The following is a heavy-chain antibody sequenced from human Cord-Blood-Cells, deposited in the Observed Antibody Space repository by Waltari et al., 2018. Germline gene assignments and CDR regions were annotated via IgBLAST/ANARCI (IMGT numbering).Heavy chain of an antibody. J-gene: IGHJ6*03. CDR3: AREMGPISYYYVDV. V-gene: IGHV3-7*01. D-gene: IGHD2-21*01. CDR1: GFTFSSYW. Sequence: GGGLVQPGGSLRLSCAASGFTFSSYWMSWVRQAPGKGLAWVANIKQDGSEKYYVDSVKGRFTISRDNAKNSLYLQMNSLRAEDTAVYYCAREMGPISYYYVDVWGKGTTVTVSS. CDR2: IKQDGSEK.